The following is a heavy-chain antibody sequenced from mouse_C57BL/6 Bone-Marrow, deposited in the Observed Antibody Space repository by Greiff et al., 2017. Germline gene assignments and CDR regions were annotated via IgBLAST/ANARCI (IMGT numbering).Heavy chain of an antibody. V-gene: IGHV3-6*01. Sequence: EVQLVESGPGLVKPSQSLSLTCSVTGYSITSGYYWNWIRQFPGNKLEWMGYISYDGSNNYNPSLKNRISITRDTSKNQFFLKLNSVTTEDTATYYCASHDPAWFAYWGQGTLVTVSA. J-gene: IGHJ3*01. CDR1: GYSITSGYY. CDR3: ASHDPAWFAY. D-gene: IGHD2-3*01. CDR2: ISYDGSN.